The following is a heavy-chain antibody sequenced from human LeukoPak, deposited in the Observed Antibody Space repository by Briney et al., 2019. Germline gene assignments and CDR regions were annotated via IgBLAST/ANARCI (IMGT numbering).Heavy chain of an antibody. Sequence: GGSLRLSCAASGFTFSSYGMSWVRQAPGKGLEWVSAISGSGGSTYYADSVKGRFTISRDNAKNSLYLQMNSLRAEDTAVYYCARGEMATDYWGQGTLVTVSS. CDR1: GFTFSSYG. V-gene: IGHV3-23*01. J-gene: IGHJ4*02. CDR2: ISGSGGST. CDR3: ARGEMATDY. D-gene: IGHD5-24*01.